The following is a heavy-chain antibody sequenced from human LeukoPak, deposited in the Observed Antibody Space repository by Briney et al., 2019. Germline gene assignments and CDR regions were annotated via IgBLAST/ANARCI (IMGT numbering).Heavy chain of an antibody. CDR2: MNPNSGNT. CDR1: GYTFTSYD. Sequence: ASVKVSCKASGYTFTSYDTNWVRQATGQGHEWMGWMNPNSGNTGYAQKFQGRVTMTRNTSISTAYMELSSLRSEDTAVYYCARGSNKQWGGGIDYWGQGTLVTVSS. CDR3: ARGSNKQWGGGIDY. D-gene: IGHD6-19*01. J-gene: IGHJ4*02. V-gene: IGHV1-8*01.